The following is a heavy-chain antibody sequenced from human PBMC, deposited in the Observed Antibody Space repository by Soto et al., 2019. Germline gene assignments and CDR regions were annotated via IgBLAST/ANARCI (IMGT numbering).Heavy chain of an antibody. D-gene: IGHD2-15*01. Sequence: NPSETLSLTCTVSGGSITSYYWSWIRQPPGKGLEWIGYIYSSGSTNYNPSLRSRVTISVDTSKNQFSLELSSVTAADTAVYYCARWVEVSLDYFDSWGQGNPVTVSS. CDR3: ARWVEVSLDYFDS. V-gene: IGHV4-59*01. CDR2: IYSSGST. J-gene: IGHJ4*02. CDR1: GGSITSYY.